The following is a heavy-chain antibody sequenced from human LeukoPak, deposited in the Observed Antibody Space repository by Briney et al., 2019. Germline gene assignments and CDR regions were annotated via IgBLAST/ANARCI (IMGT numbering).Heavy chain of an antibody. J-gene: IGHJ4*02. D-gene: IGHD5-12*01. CDR1: GGSISSYY. V-gene: IGHV4-59*08. CDR3: ARQNSGYDLGPFAY. Sequence: SETLFLTCTVSGGSISSYYWSWIRQPPGKGLEWIAYISYSGSTNYNPSLRSRVTISLDTSKNHFSLKLSSVTAADTAVYYCARQNSGYDLGPFAYWSQGILVTVSS. CDR2: ISYSGST.